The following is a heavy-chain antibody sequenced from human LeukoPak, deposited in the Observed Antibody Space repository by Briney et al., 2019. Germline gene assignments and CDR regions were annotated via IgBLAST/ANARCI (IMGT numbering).Heavy chain of an antibody. CDR2: ISSSSSYI. V-gene: IGHV3-21*01. CDR3: ARDPVGAMARFDY. J-gene: IGHJ4*02. Sequence: GGSLRLSCAASGLTFSSYSMNWVRQAPGKGLEWVSSISSSSSYIYYADSVKGRFTISRDNAKNSLYLQMNSLRAEDMAVYYCARDPVGAMARFDYWGQGTLVTVSS. CDR1: GLTFSSYS. D-gene: IGHD1-26*01.